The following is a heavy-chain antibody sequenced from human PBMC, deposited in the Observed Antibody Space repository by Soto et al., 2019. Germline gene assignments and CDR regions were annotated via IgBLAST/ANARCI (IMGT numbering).Heavy chain of an antibody. CDR1: GGSISSSSYY. D-gene: IGHD1-7*01. CDR2: IHYTGSS. V-gene: IGHV4-39*01. CDR3: ARAGNYASWFDP. J-gene: IGHJ5*02. Sequence: PSETLSLTCAVSGGSISSSSYYGGWIRQPPGKGLEWIGSIHYTGSSYYNPSLKSRVTIFVDASKNQFSLKLSSVTAADTAVYYCARAGNYASWFDPWGQGTLVTVSS.